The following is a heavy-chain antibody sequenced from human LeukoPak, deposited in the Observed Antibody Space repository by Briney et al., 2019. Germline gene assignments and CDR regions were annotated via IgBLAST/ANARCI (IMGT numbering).Heavy chain of an antibody. J-gene: IGHJ3*02. CDR1: GFTFSTYA. CDR3: AKVAEGYCSGGSCDDAFDI. Sequence: GGSLRLSCAASGFTFSTYAVNWVRQAPGKGLEWVSAISGSGGSTYYADSVKGRFTISRDNSKNTLYLQMNSLRAEDTAVYYCAKVAEGYCSGGSCDDAFDIWGQGTMVTVSS. D-gene: IGHD2-15*01. CDR2: ISGSGGST. V-gene: IGHV3-23*01.